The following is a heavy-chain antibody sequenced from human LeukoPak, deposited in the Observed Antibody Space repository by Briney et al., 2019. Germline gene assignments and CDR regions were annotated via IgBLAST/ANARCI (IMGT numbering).Heavy chain of an antibody. V-gene: IGHV3-30*03. D-gene: IGHD6-13*01. CDR1: GFSFSSYG. J-gene: IGHJ6*02. Sequence: GGSLRLSCAASGFSFSSYGMHWVRQAPGKGLEWVAVVSYDGSNKYYAASVKGRFTISGDNSKNTLYLQMNSLRAEDTAVYYCALGGAADHYGMDVWGQGTTVTVSS. CDR3: ALGGAADHYGMDV. CDR2: VSYDGSNK.